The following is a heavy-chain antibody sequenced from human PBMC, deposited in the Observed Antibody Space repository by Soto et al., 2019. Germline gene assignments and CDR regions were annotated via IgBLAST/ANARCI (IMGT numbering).Heavy chain of an antibody. CDR2: LYDVDGS. CDR3: ATWHEREHAYDV. D-gene: IGHD1-1*01. V-gene: IGHV3-53*01. CDR1: GLTISGKKY. J-gene: IGHJ3*01. Sequence: DVQLVESGGGLIQPGESLRLSCAAFGLTISGKKYVAWVRQAPEKGLEWVSGLYDVDGSFYADSVRGRFTTSSDSSKTTVYLRMNDLRPDDTAVYYCATWHEREHAYDVWGQGTTVTVSS.